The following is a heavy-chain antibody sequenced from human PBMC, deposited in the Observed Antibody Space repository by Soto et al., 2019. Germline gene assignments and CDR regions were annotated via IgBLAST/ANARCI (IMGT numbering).Heavy chain of an antibody. Sequence: APVKVSCKASRGTFSSYAISWVRQAPGQGLEWMGGIIPIFGTANYAQKFQGRVTITAGESTSTAYMELSSLRSEDTAVYYCARSLPAGFCSSTSCPSPFDYWGQGTLVTVSS. V-gene: IGHV1-69*13. CDR3: ARSLPAGFCSSTSCPSPFDY. CDR2: IIPIFGTA. J-gene: IGHJ4*02. CDR1: RGTFSSYA. D-gene: IGHD2-2*01.